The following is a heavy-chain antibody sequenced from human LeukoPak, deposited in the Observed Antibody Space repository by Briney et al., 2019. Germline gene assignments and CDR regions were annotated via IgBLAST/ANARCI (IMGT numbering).Heavy chain of an antibody. J-gene: IGHJ4*02. CDR3: ARAPVTSCRGAFCYPFDC. CDR1: GFRLSSYA. V-gene: IGHV3-23*01. D-gene: IGHD4-17*01. Sequence: GGSLRLSCVASGFRLSSYAMSWVRQAPGKGLEWVSATSSSDPGTYYAHSVRGRFTIYRDNSKNTVYLQMNSLRVEDAAIYYCARAPVTSCRGAFCYPFDCWGQGTRLTVSS. CDR2: TSSSDPGT.